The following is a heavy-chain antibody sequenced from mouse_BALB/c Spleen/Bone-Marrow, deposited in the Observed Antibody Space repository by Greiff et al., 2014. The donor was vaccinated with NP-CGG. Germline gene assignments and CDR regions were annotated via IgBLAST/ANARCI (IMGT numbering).Heavy chain of an antibody. V-gene: IGHV1-15*01. CDR3: TRHRDYAMDY. CDR2: IDPETGGT. Sequence: VQLQESGAELVRPGASVTLSCKASGYTFTDYEMHWVKQTPVHGLEWIGAIDPETGGTAYNQKFKGKATLTADKSSSTAYMELRSLTSEDSAVYYCTRHRDYAMDYWGQGTSVTVSS. J-gene: IGHJ4*01. D-gene: IGHD3-1*01. CDR1: GYTFTDYE.